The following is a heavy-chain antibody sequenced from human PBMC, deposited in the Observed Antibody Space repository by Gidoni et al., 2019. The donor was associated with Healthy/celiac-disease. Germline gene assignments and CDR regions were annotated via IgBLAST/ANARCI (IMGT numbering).Heavy chain of an antibody. D-gene: IGHD6-19*01. V-gene: IGHV3-21*01. CDR1: GFTFSSYS. CDR2: ISSSSSYR. J-gene: IGHJ4*02. CDR3: ARDRIGYSSGWYADY. Sequence: EVQLVESGGGLVKPGGSLRLSCAASGFTFSSYSMNWVRQAPGKGLEWVSSISSSSSYRYYADSVKGRFTISRDNAKNSLYLQMNSLRAEDTAVYYCARDRIGYSSGWYADYWGQGTLVTVSS.